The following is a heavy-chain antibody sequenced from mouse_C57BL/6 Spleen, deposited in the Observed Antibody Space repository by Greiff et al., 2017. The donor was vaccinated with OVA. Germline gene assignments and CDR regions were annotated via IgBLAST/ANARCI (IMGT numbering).Heavy chain of an antibody. Sequence: EVMLVESGGGLVQPGGSLSLSCAASGFTFTDYYMSWVRQPPGKALEWLGFIRNKANGYTTEYSASVKGRFTISRYNSQSILYLQMNALRTEDSATYYCARYGYDGDYYAMDYWGQGTSVTVSS. J-gene: IGHJ4*01. CDR2: IRNKANGYTT. CDR3: ARYGYDGDYYAMDY. V-gene: IGHV7-3*01. D-gene: IGHD2-2*01. CDR1: GFTFTDYY.